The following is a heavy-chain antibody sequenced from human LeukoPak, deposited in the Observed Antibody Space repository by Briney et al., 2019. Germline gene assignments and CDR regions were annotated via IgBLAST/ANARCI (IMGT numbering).Heavy chain of an antibody. Sequence: GGSLRFSCAASGFSISPYWMSWVRQAPGKGLEWVANIKQDGSEKYYVDSVKGRFAISRDNAKNSVYLQMNGLRAEDTAVYYCARENTAVPGGDCWGQGTLVTVSS. J-gene: IGHJ4*02. D-gene: IGHD5-18*01. CDR1: GFSISPYW. CDR3: ARENTAVPGGDC. V-gene: IGHV3-7*01. CDR2: IKQDGSEK.